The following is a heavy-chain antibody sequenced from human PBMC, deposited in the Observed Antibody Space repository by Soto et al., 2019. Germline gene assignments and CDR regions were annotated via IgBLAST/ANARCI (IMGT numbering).Heavy chain of an antibody. V-gene: IGHV3-23*01. CDR3: AKASSASGRECPGH. CDR2: ISGSGGST. CDR1: GFTFSSYG. D-gene: IGHD6-6*01. J-gene: IGHJ4*02. Sequence: DVKLLESGGGLARPGGSLRLSCAASGFTFSSYGMTWVRQAPGKGLEWVSAISGSGGSTFYADSLGGRFTITRDNSQNILFLEMKSLRAGEAAMYFCAKASSASGRECPGHWGQGAQVTVSS.